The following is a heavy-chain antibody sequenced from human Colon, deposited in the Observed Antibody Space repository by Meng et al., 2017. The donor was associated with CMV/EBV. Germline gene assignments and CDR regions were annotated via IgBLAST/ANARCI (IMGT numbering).Heavy chain of an antibody. CDR2: MEKGSGNT. J-gene: IGHJ4*02. V-gene: IGHV1-8*01. CDR1: GYSRASKD. D-gene: IGHD3-10*01. Sequence: KVSCKDSGYSRASKDLNWVRMKDGQGLEWVAWMEKGSGNTNHAQRLQGRITLTRDTSTTTAYMELTNLRSEDTAVYFCARGNSWFVYWGQGTLVTVSS. CDR3: ARGNSWFVY.